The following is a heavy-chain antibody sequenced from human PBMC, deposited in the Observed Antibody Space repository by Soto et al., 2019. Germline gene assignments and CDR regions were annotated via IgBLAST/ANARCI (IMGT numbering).Heavy chain of an antibody. CDR2: INPNSGGT. V-gene: IGHV1-2*02. CDR1: GYTFTGYY. J-gene: IGHJ5*02. Sequence: GASVKVSCMASGYTFTGYYMHWVRQAPGQGLEWMGWINPNSGGTNYAQKFQGRVTMTRDTSISTAYMELSRLRSDDTAVYYCAREGYSSTYNWFDPWGLGTLVTVSS. D-gene: IGHD6-13*01. CDR3: AREGYSSTYNWFDP.